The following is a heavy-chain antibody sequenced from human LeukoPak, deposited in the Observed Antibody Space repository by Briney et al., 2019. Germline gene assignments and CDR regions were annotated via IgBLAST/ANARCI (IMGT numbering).Heavy chain of an antibody. J-gene: IGHJ4*02. CDR1: GASMSSNY. CDR2: IYHSGNT. Sequence: SETLSLTCNVSGASMSSNYWSWIRQPPGKGLQWIGYIYHSGNTNYSPSLESRVTMSVDESKNQFSLRVHFVSAADTAVYYCASTRRAAVAGRFDSWGQGTLVTVSS. V-gene: IGHV4-4*09. D-gene: IGHD6-19*01. CDR3: ASTRRAAVAGRFDS.